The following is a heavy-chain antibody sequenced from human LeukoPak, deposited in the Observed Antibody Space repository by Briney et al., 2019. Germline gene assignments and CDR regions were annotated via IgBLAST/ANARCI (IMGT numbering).Heavy chain of an antibody. D-gene: IGHD3-22*01. CDR3: ARARGREHYDSSGYLGY. J-gene: IGHJ4*02. CDR1: GGSISSYY. V-gene: IGHV4-59*01. Sequence: SETLSLTCTVSGGSISSYYWSWIRQPPGKGLEWIGYIYYSGSTNYNPSLKSRVTISVDTSKNQFSLKLSSVTAADTAVYYCARARGREHYDSSGYLGYWGQGTLVTVSS. CDR2: IYYSGST.